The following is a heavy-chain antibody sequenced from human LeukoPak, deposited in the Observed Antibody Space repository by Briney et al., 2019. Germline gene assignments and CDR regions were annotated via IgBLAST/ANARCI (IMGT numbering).Heavy chain of an antibody. V-gene: IGHV4-4*09. CDR1: GGSISSYY. J-gene: IGHJ4*02. Sequence: SETLSLTCTVSGGSISSYYWSWIRQPPGKGLEWIGYIYTSGSTNYNPSLKSLVTISVDTSKNQFSLKLSSVTAADTAVYYCARHETGLLGALEYWGEGKLVTVSS. D-gene: IGHD1-26*01. CDR3: ARHETGLLGALEY. CDR2: IYTSGST.